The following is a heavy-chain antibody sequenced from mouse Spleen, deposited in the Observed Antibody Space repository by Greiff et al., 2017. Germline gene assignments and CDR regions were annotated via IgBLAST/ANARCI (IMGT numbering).Heavy chain of an antibody. D-gene: IGHD1-1*01. CDR2: INPSSGYT. CDR1: GYTFTSYT. J-gene: IGHJ4*01. V-gene: IGHV1-4*01. Sequence: QVQLQQSGAELARPGASVKMSCKASGYTFTSYTMHWVKQRPGQGLEWIGYINPSSGYTKYNQKFKDKATLTADKSSSTAYMQLSSLTSEDSAVYYCARGNPYYDGSFYYAMDYWGQGTSVTVSS. CDR3: ARGNPYYDGSFYYAMDY.